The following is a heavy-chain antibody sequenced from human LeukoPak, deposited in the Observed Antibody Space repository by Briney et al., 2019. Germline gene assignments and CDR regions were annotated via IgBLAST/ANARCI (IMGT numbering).Heavy chain of an antibody. V-gene: IGHV1-8*03. J-gene: IGHJ6*03. Sequence: ASVKVSCKASGYTFTSYDINWVRQATGQGLEWMGWMNPNSGNTGYAQKFQGRVTITRNTSISTAYMELSSLRSEDTAVCYCARGRKVERRKSYYYYYMDVWGKGTTVTVSS. CDR2: MNPNSGNT. CDR3: ARGRKVERRKSYYYYYMDV. CDR1: GYTFTSYD. D-gene: IGHD1-1*01.